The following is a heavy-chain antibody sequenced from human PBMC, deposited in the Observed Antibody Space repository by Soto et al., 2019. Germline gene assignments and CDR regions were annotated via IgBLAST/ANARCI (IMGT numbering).Heavy chain of an antibody. CDR1: GFTFSSYA. Sequence: GGSLRLSCAASGFTFSSYAMSWVRQAPGKGLEWVSAISSSGGSTYYADSVKGRFTISRDNSKNTLYLQMNSLRAEDTAVYYCAKSRDGSNRYYYYGMAVWGQGTTVTV. V-gene: IGHV3-23*01. J-gene: IGHJ6*02. CDR2: ISSSGGST. D-gene: IGHD5-12*01. CDR3: AKSRDGSNRYYYYGMAV.